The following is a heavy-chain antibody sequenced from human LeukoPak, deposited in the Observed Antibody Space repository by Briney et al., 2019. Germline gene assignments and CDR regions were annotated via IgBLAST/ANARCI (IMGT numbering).Heavy chain of an antibody. J-gene: IGHJ4*02. Sequence: PGGSLRLSCAASGFTFSSYSMNWVRQAPGKGLEWVSSISSSSSYIYYADSVKGRFTISRDNAKNSLYLQTNSLRAEDTAVYYCARGYCSGGSCSDYWGQGTLVTVSS. CDR2: ISSSSSYI. CDR3: ARGYCSGGSCSDY. V-gene: IGHV3-21*01. D-gene: IGHD2-15*01. CDR1: GFTFSSYS.